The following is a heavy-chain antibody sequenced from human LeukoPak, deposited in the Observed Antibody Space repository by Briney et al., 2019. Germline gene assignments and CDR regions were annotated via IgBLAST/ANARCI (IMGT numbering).Heavy chain of an antibody. CDR2: ISSSGSTI. CDR3: ARARITMVRGYGGYFDY. V-gene: IGHV3-11*01. CDR1: GFTFSGYY. J-gene: IGHJ4*02. D-gene: IGHD3-10*01. Sequence: GGSLRLSCAASGFTFSGYYMSWIRQAPGKGLEWVSYISSSGSTIYYADSVKGRFTISRDNAKNSLCLQMNSLRAEDTAVYYCARARITMVRGYGGYFDYWGQGTLVTVSS.